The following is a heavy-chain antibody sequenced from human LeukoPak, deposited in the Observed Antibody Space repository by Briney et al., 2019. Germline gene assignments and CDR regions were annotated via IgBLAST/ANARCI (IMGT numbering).Heavy chain of an antibody. V-gene: IGHV1-8*01. J-gene: IGHJ4*02. CDR1: GYTFTDYD. Sequence: ASVKVSCKASGYTFTDYDINWVRQASGQGLEWMGWMNPTSGNTGYAQKFQGRVTITRDTSATTAYMELSSLRSDDMAVYYCTLYNYWGQGTLVTVSS. CDR3: TLYNY. D-gene: IGHD2-2*02. CDR2: MNPTSGNT.